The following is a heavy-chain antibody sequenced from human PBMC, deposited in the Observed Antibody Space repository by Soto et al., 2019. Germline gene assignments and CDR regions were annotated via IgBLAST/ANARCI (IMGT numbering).Heavy chain of an antibody. Sequence: GGSLKLSCAGSGFSFSNSVMSWVRQAPGKEPEWVSSISSGCGSTFYTDSVKGRFTISRDNSKNTLYLQMNSLRAEDKDLYYCAKRELCYFDYWGQGTLVTVSS. V-gene: IGHV3-23*01. CDR1: GFSFSNSV. D-gene: IGHD1-26*01. CDR2: ISSGCGST. CDR3: AKRELCYFDY. J-gene: IGHJ4*02.